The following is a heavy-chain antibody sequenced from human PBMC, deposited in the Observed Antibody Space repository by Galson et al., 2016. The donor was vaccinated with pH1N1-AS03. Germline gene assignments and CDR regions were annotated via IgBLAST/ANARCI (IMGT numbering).Heavy chain of an antibody. Sequence: SLRLSCAVSGFTFSSHTMYWVRQAPGKGLEWVSGIDSGSNLIYYGDSVKGRFTVSRDNDRQSLFLHMNSLRAEDTAVYYCARDAASSGSWYYSDHWGQGILVTVSS. CDR1: GFTFSSHT. D-gene: IGHD6-19*01. J-gene: IGHJ4*02. V-gene: IGHV3-21*01. CDR2: IDSGSNLI. CDR3: ARDAASSGSWYYSDH.